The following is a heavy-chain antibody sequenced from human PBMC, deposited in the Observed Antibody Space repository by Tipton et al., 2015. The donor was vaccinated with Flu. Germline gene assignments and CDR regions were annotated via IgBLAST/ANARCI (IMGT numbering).Heavy chain of an antibody. V-gene: IGHV4-38-2*01. D-gene: IGHD4-11*01. CDR3: VRRDYSNYVSAPKNWFDS. J-gene: IGHJ5*01. CDR1: GDSIASRYY. CDR2: VHRTGSA. Sequence: TLSLTCSVSGDSIASRYYWGWIRQSPGQGLQWIGNVHRTGSAYYNPSLQSRVTISVDTSKNQFSLKLSSLTAADTAVYFCVRRDYSNYVSAPKNWFDSWGQGTLVTVSS.